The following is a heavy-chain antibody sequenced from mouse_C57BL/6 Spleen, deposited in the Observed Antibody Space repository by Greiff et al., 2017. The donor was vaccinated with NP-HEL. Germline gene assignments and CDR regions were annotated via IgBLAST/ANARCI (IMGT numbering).Heavy chain of an antibody. J-gene: IGHJ3*01. D-gene: IGHD4-1*01. CDR1: GYTFTSYG. Sequence: VQLQQSGAELARPGASVKLSCKASGYTFTSYGISWVKQRTGQGLEWIGEIYPRSGNTYYNEKFKGKATLTADKSSSTAYMELRSLTSEDSAVYFCARELGQEFAYWGQGTLVTVSA. CDR3: ARELGQEFAY. CDR2: IYPRSGNT. V-gene: IGHV1-81*01.